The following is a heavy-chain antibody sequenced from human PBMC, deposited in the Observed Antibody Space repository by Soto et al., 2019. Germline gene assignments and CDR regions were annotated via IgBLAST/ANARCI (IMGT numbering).Heavy chain of an antibody. J-gene: IGHJ4*02. D-gene: IGHD2-2*01. CDR2: IYYSGST. Sequence: SETLSLTCTVSGGSISSSSYYWGWIRQPPGKGLEWIGSIYYSGSTYYNPSLKSRVTISVDTSKNQFSLKLSSVTAADTAVYYCARRIYCSSTSCYLSAEFDYWGQGTLVTVSS. CDR3: ARRIYCSSTSCYLSAEFDY. CDR1: GGSISSSSYY. V-gene: IGHV4-39*01.